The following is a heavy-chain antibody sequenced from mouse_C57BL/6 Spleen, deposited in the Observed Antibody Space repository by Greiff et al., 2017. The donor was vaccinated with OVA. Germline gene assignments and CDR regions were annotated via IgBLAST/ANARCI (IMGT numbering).Heavy chain of an antibody. CDR3: ARSSYYYGSGMDY. J-gene: IGHJ4*01. D-gene: IGHD1-1*01. CDR2: INPSSGYT. Sequence: VQLQQSFSSLSPPSASATLSSQASPHTLTSYWMHWVKQRPGQGLEWIGYINPSSGYTKYNQKFKDKATLTADKSYTPPYMQLSSLTYEDSAVYYCARSSYYYGSGMDYWVQGTSVTVSS. V-gene: IGHV1-7*01. CDR1: PHTLTSYW.